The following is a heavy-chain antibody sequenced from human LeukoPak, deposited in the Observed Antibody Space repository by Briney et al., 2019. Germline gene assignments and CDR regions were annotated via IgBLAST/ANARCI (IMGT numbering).Heavy chain of an antibody. J-gene: IGHJ4*02. V-gene: IGHV3-21*01. CDR1: GFTFSSYS. Sequence: GGSLRLSCAASGFTFSSYSMNWVRQAPGKGLEWVSSISSSSSYIYYADSVKGRFTISRDNAKNSLYLQMNSLRAEDTAVYYCARDRWLVRYRYFGYWGQGTLVTVSS. CDR3: ARDRWLVRYRYFGY. CDR2: ISSSSSYI. D-gene: IGHD6-19*01.